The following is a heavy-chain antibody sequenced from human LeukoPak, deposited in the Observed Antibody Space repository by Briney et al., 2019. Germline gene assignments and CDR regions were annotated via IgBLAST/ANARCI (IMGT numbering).Heavy chain of an antibody. D-gene: IGHD6-19*01. J-gene: IGHJ4*02. CDR1: GGSISSSNYY. V-gene: IGHV4-39*01. CDR3: ARRGMAVAGAGNHHFDY. CDR2: IHYSGST. Sequence: SETLSLTCSVSGGSISSSNYYWGWIRQPPGKGLEWIGSIHYSGSTFYNPSLESRVTISVDTSKNQFSLKLTSVTASDSAVYYCARRGMAVAGAGNHHFDYWREEALVTVSS.